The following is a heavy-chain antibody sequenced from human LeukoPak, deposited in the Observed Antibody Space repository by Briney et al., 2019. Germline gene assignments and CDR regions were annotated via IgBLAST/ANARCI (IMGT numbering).Heavy chain of an antibody. CDR1: GFTFSDYY. J-gene: IGHJ1*01. CDR3: AKGSLQGDH. V-gene: IGHV3-11*05. D-gene: IGHD2-21*02. CDR2: ISSSSSYT. Sequence: PGGSLRLSCAASGFTFSDYYMSWIRQAPGKGLEWVSYISSSSSYTNYADSVKGRFTISRDNAKNSLYLQMNSLRAEDTAVYYCAKGSLQGDHWGQGTLVTVSS.